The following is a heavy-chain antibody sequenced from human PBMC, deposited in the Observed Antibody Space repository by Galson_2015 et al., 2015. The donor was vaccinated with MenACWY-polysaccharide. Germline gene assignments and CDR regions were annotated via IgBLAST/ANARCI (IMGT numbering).Heavy chain of an antibody. CDR2: ISSSSTI. J-gene: IGHJ3*02. V-gene: IGHV3-48*04. D-gene: IGHD6-13*01. CDR3: ARGASWFFDAFDI. Sequence: SLRLSCAASGFTFSSYSMNWVRQAPGKGLEWVSYISSSSTIYYADSVKGRFTISRDNAKNSLYLQMNSLRAEDTAVYYCARGASWFFDAFDIWGQGTMVTVSS. CDR1: GFTFSSYS.